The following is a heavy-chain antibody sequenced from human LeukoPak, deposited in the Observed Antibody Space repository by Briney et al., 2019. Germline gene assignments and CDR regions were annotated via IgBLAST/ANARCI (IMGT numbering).Heavy chain of an antibody. Sequence: PSETLSLTCAVYGGSFSGYYWSWIRQPPGKGLEWIGEINHSGSTNYNPSLKSRVTISVDTSKNQFSLKLSSVTAADTAVYYCARGRAVAGNVYFDLWGRGTLVTVSS. D-gene: IGHD6-19*01. J-gene: IGHJ2*01. CDR3: ARGRAVAGNVYFDL. V-gene: IGHV4-34*01. CDR1: GGSFSGYY. CDR2: INHSGST.